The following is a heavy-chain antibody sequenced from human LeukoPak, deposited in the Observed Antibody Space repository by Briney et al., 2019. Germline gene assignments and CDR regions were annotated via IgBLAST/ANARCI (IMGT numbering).Heavy chain of an antibody. J-gene: IGHJ5*02. CDR3: ARVLRITMIRRGWFDP. CDR1: GGSISSGGYY. Sequence: PSETLSLTCTVSGGSISSGGYYWSWIRQHPGKGLEWIGYIYYSGSTYYNPSLKSRVTISVDTSKNQFSLKLSSVTAADTAVYYCARVLRITMIRRGWFDPWGQGTLVTVSS. D-gene: IGHD3-22*01. CDR2: IYYSGST. V-gene: IGHV4-31*03.